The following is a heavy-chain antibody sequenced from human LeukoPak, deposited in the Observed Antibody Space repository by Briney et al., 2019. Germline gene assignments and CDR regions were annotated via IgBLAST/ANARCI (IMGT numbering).Heavy chain of an antibody. CDR1: GFTFSSYA. V-gene: IGHV3-23*01. Sequence: GGSLRLSCAASGFTFSSYAMSWVRQAPGKGLEWVSAISGSGGSTYYADSVKVRFTISRDNSKNTLYLQMNSLRAEDTAVYYCAKTRGYYDSSGYYLDYWGQGTLVTVSS. CDR3: AKTRGYYDSSGYYLDY. CDR2: ISGSGGST. J-gene: IGHJ4*02. D-gene: IGHD3-22*01.